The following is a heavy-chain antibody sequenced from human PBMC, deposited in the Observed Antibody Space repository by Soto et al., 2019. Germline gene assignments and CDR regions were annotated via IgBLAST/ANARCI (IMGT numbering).Heavy chain of an antibody. Sequence: QVHLVQSGAEVKKPGASVKVSCKGSGYTFTSYGITWVRQAPGQGLEWMGWISAHNGNTDYAQKLQGRVTVTRDTSTSTAYMALRSLRSDDTAVYYCGRGRYGDYWGQGALVTVSS. CDR3: GRGRYGDY. V-gene: IGHV1-18*01. J-gene: IGHJ4*02. D-gene: IGHD1-1*01. CDR1: GYTFTSYG. CDR2: ISAHNGNT.